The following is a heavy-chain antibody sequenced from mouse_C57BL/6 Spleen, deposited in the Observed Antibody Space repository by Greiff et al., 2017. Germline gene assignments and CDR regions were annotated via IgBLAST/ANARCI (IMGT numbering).Heavy chain of an antibody. CDR2: IWGGGST. CDR1: GFSLTSYG. D-gene: IGHD2-4*01. V-gene: IGHV2-9*01. Sequence: VKLVESGPGLVAPSQSLSITCTVSGFSLTSYGVDWVRQPPGKGLEWLGVIWGGGSTNYNSALMSRLSISKDNSKSQVFLKMNSLQTDDTAMYYCAKMGYDYDGEYYYAMDYWGQGTSVTVSS. J-gene: IGHJ4*01. CDR3: AKMGYDYDGEYYYAMDY.